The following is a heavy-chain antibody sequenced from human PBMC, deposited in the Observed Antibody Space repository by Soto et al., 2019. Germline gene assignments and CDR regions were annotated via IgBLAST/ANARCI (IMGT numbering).Heavy chain of an antibody. Sequence: EVQLFQSGGALVQPGGSLRLSCAASGFTFTSFTMNWVRQAPGKGLEWVSAISGSGYNTYDAVSVRGRFTISRDNSMNMLYLQMNSLRGDDTAVYFCAKSIRTTLSVYDYWGQGALVTVSS. V-gene: IGHV3-23*01. CDR3: AKSIRTTLSVYDY. D-gene: IGHD4-17*01. CDR1: GFTFTSFT. J-gene: IGHJ4*02. CDR2: ISGSGYNT.